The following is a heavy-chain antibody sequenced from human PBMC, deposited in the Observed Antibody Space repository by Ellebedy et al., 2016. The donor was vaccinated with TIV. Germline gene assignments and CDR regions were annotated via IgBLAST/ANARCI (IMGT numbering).Heavy chain of an antibody. CDR2: ISAYNGNT. J-gene: IGHJ4*02. V-gene: IGHV1-18*01. CDR3: ARDLGYSSSSLLDY. CDR1: GYTFTSYG. Sequence: ASVKVSXKASGYTFTSYGISWVRQAPGQGLEWMGWISAYNGNTNYAQKLQGRVTMTTDTSTSTAYMELRSLRSDDTAVYYCARDLGYSSSSLLDYWGQGTLVTVSS. D-gene: IGHD6-6*01.